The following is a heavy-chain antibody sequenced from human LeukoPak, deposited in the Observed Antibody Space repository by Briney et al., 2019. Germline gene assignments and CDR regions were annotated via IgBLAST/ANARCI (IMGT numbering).Heavy chain of an antibody. Sequence: PGGSLRLCCSAFGFNVSCYAMPWVLQAPGKGLSWVAVISYAGSNKYYADSVKGRFTISRDNSKNTLYLQMNSLRAEDTAVYYCARDALAYCGGDCYSYYFDYWGQGTLVTVSS. D-gene: IGHD2-21*02. CDR2: ISYAGSNK. CDR3: ARDALAYCGGDCYSYYFDY. J-gene: IGHJ4*02. CDR1: GFNVSCYA. V-gene: IGHV3-30-3*01.